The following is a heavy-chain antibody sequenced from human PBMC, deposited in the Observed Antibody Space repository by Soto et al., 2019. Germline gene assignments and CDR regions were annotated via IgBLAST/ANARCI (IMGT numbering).Heavy chain of an antibody. J-gene: IGHJ5*02. D-gene: IGHD1-1*01. V-gene: IGHV3-23*01. Sequence: GGSLSLCWAAAGCTFGGFGVSWVRPAPGKGLEWVSAISGSGGSTYYADSVKGRFTISRDNPKNTLYLQMNSLRAEDTAVYYCANWNDIYWFDPWGQGTLVTVSS. CDR2: ISGSGGST. CDR1: GCTFGGFG. CDR3: ANWNDIYWFDP.